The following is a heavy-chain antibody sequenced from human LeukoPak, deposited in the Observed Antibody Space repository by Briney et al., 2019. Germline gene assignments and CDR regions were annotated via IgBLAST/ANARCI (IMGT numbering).Heavy chain of an antibody. V-gene: IGHV1-69*04. D-gene: IGHD6-13*01. CDR2: IIPILGIA. Sequence: SVKVSCKASGGTFSSYAISWGRQAPGQGLEWMGRIIPILGIANYAQKFQGRVTITADKSTSTAYMELSSLRSEDTAVYYCARDSAGYSSSWYGFDYWGQGTLVTVSS. J-gene: IGHJ4*02. CDR3: ARDSAGYSSSWYGFDY. CDR1: GGTFSSYA.